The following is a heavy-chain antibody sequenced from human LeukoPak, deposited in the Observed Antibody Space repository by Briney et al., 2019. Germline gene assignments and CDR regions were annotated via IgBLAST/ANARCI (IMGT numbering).Heavy chain of an antibody. CDR2: ISSSSSYI. CDR3: ARAGGSHQPFDI. CDR1: GFTFSSYS. V-gene: IGHV3-21*01. Sequence: GGSLRLSCAASGFTFSSYSMNWVRQAPGKGLEWVSSISSSSSYIYYADSVKGRFTISRDNAKNSLYLQMNSLRAEDTAVYYCARAGGSHQPFDIWGQGTMVTVSS. D-gene: IGHD1-26*01. J-gene: IGHJ3*02.